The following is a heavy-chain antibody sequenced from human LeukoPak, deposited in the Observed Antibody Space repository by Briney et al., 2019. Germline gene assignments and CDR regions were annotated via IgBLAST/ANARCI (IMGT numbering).Heavy chain of an antibody. CDR3: ARGVEMATIKD. J-gene: IGHJ4*02. CDR2: IYHSGST. Sequence: SETLSLTCSVSGYSISNGYYWGWIRQPPGKGLEWIGSIYHSGSTYYNPSLKSRVTISVDTSKNQFSLKLSSVTAADTAVYYCARGVEMATIKDWGQGTLVTVSS. D-gene: IGHD5-24*01. V-gene: IGHV4-38-2*02. CDR1: GYSISNGYY.